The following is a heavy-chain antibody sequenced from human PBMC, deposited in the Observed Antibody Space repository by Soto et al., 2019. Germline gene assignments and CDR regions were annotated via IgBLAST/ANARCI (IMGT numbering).Heavy chain of an antibody. CDR3: ARGSSINY. D-gene: IGHD6-13*01. J-gene: IGHJ4*02. CDR1: GFTLSSYW. V-gene: IGHV3-7*01. Sequence: EVQLVESGGGLVQPGGSLRLSCVGSGFTLSSYWMSWARQAPGKGLEWLANIKQDGSEQHYVDSVKGRFSISRDNAQNSLFLHMSSLRDEDTAVYYCARGSSINYWGQGTMVTVSS. CDR2: IKQDGSEQ.